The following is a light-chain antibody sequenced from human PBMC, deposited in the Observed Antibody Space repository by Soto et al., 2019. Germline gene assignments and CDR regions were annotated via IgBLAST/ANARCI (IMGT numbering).Light chain of an antibody. CDR1: QGISTY. V-gene: IGKV1-39*01. J-gene: IGKJ2*01. CDR2: GAS. CDR3: QQAYIKPYT. Sequence: DIQVTQSPVSLSASVGDRVTITCRTSQGISTYLNWYQQKAGDAPRLLISGASDLENGVPSRFTGTGSGPFFTLTINSLRPEDFATYYCQQAYIKPYTFGQGTKVDIK.